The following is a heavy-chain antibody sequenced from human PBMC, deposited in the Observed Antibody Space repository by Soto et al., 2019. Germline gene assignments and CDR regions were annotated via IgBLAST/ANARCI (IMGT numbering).Heavy chain of an antibody. CDR1: GFAFNDSA. Sequence: DVQVVQSGGGLVQPGGSLKLSCAASGFAFNDSAMHWVRQASGKGLEWVARVRSKSNNYATAYPVSVRGRFTVSRDYSMGTTYLQMNSLKTEDTAVYYCTNNCVWGQGVLVTVSS. V-gene: IGHV3-73*01. CDR3: TNNCV. J-gene: IGHJ4*02. D-gene: IGHD2-21*01. CDR2: VRSKSNNYAT.